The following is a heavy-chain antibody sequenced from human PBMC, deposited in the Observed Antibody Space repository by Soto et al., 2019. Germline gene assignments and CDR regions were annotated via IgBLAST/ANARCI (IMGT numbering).Heavy chain of an antibody. J-gene: IGHJ5*02. CDR3: VRRHVSATGIDWFDP. CDR2: INAANRDT. Sequence: ASVKVSCKASGYTFTSYGIHWVRQAPGQRLEWMGGINAANRDTKYSPKFQGRVTITRDTSASTAYMELSSLRSEDTAVFYCVRRHVSATGIDWFDPWAQGTLVTVSS. CDR1: GYTFTSYG. V-gene: IGHV1-3*01. D-gene: IGHD6-13*01.